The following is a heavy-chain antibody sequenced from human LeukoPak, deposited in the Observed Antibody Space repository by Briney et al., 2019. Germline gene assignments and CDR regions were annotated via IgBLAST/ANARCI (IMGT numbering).Heavy chain of an antibody. V-gene: IGHV2-70*11. Sequence: ESGPALAKPTQTLTLTCTFSGFSIATSGMSVSWIRQPPGKALEWLARIDRDDDKSYSTSLRTRLSISKDTSKNQVFLTMTNMDPEDTATYYCARTRAAYYYFYGMDVWGQGTTVTVSS. J-gene: IGHJ6*02. CDR2: IDRDDDK. CDR1: GFSIATSGMS. CDR3: ARTRAAYYYFYGMDV.